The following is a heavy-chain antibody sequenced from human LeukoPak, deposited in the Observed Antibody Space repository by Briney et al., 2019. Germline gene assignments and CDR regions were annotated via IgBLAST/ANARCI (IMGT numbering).Heavy chain of an antibody. CDR1: GFTFSSYA. J-gene: IGHJ4*02. CDR2: ISGSGDST. V-gene: IGHV3-23*01. D-gene: IGHD1-26*01. CDR3: AKRPDIVGALYYFDY. Sequence: GGSLRLSCAASGFTFSSYAMSWVRQAPGKGLEWVSAISGSGDSTYYGDSVKGRFTISRDNSKNTLYLQMNSLRAEDTAVYYCAKRPDIVGALYYFDYWGQGTLVTVSS.